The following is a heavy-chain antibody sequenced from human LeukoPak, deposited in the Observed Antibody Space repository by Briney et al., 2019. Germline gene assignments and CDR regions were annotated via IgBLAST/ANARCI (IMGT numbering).Heavy chain of an antibody. CDR3: ARDHVDTAMANYYMDV. V-gene: IGHV1-69*05. CDR2: IIPIFGTA. Sequence: PVASVKVSCKASGGTFSSYAISWVRQAPGQGLEWMGGIIPIFGTANYAQKFQGRVTITTDESTSTAYMELSSLRSKDTAVYYCARDHVDTAMANYYMDVWGKGTTVTVSS. CDR1: GGTFSSYA. D-gene: IGHD5-18*01. J-gene: IGHJ6*03.